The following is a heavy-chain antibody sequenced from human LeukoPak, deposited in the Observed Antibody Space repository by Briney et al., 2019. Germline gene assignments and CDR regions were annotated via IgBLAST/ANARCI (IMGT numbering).Heavy chain of an antibody. J-gene: IGHJ4*02. D-gene: IGHD3-22*01. V-gene: IGHV4-39*01. Sequence: PSETLPLTCTVSGGSISGSTYYWGWIRQPPGKGLEWIGSIFYGGSTYYNPSLKSRVTISVDTSKNQFSLTLSSVTAADTAVYYCTRHGGYFQSSGFVDYWGQGTLVTVSS. CDR3: TRHGGYFQSSGFVDY. CDR2: IFYGGST. CDR1: GGSISGSTYY.